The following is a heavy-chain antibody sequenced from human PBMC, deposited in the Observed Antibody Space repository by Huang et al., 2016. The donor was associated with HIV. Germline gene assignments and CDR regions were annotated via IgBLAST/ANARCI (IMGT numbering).Heavy chain of an antibody. Sequence: QVQLVESGGGVVQPGGSLRLSCAASGFTFSYYGMHWVRQAPGKGLEWVAFRRYDGSNKDYADSVKGRFTISRDNSKNTLYVQMNSLRAEDTAVYYCAKDARPLGGDWFDPWGQGTLVTVSS. CDR2: RRYDGSNK. D-gene: IGHD3-16*01. J-gene: IGHJ5*02. CDR1: GFTFSYYG. V-gene: IGHV3-30*02. CDR3: AKDARPLGGDWFDP.